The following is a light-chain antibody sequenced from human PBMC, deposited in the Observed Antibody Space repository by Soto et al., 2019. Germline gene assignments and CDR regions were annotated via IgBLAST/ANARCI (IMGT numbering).Light chain of an antibody. Sequence: QSALTQPASVSGSPGQSITISCTGTSSDVGGYNYVSWYQQHPGKAPKLMIYGVTNRPSGVSTRFSGSKSGNTASLTISGLQAEDEADYDCSSYTSSTTLSVVFGGGTELTVL. CDR3: SSYTSSTTLSVV. V-gene: IGLV2-14*01. CDR1: SSDVGGYNY. CDR2: GVT. J-gene: IGLJ2*01.